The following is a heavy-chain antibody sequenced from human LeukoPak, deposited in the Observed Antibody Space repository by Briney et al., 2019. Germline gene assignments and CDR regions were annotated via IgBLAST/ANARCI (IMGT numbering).Heavy chain of an antibody. CDR2: TYYRSKWYN. J-gene: IGHJ6*03. CDR1: GDSVSSNSAA. CDR3: ARAPTGTRYYYYYYMDV. V-gene: IGHV6-1*01. D-gene: IGHD2-2*01. Sequence: SQTLSLTCAISGDSVSSNSAAWNWIRQSPSRGLEWLGRTYYRSKWYNDYAVSVKSRITINPDTSKNQFSLQLNSVTPEDTAVYYCARAPTGTRYYYYYYMDVWGKGTTVTVSS.